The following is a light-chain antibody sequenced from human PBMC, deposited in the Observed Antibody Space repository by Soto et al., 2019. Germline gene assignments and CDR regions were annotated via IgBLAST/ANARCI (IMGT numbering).Light chain of an antibody. CDR1: SAVSSIY. CDR3: QQYEISLT. J-gene: IGKJ4*01. CDR2: GAS. Sequence: ETVWTQSPGTLSLSPGERATLSSRASSAVSSIYLAWYQQKPGQAPRLLIYGASSRATGIPDRFSGSGSGTDFTLTISRLEPEDFGVYYCQQYEISLTVGGGTRVEIK. V-gene: IGKV3-20*01.